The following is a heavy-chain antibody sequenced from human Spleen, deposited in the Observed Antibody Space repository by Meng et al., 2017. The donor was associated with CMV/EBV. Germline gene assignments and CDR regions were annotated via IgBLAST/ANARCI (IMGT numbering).Heavy chain of an antibody. CDR3: ARRGYNWNQAFDY. V-gene: IGHV5-51*01. D-gene: IGHD1-20*01. CDR1: GYSFTSYW. CDR2: IYPGESDT. Sequence: KVSCKGSGYSFTSYWIGWVRQMPGKGLEWMGIIYPGESDTRYSPSFQGQVTISADKSISTAYLQWSSLKASDTAMYYCARRGYNWNQAFDYWGQGTLVTVSS. J-gene: IGHJ4*02.